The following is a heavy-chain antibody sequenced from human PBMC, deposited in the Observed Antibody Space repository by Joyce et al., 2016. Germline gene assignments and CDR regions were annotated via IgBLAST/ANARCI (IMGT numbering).Heavy chain of an antibody. V-gene: IGHV1-18*01. CDR1: GYAFSNYG. CDR2: ISPYNGNR. D-gene: IGHD3-3*01. CDR3: ARESGTYYDL. Sequence: QVQLVQSGAEVKKPGASVKVSCKASGYAFSNYGISWVRQAPGQGIEWMRWISPYNGNRKYAQNLQGRVTMTSDTCASTVYMDLRSLRSDDTAVYYCARESGTYYDLWGQGTLVTVSS. J-gene: IGHJ4*02.